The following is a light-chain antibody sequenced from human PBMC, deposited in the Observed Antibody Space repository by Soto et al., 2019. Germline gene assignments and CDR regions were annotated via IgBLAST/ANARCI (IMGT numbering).Light chain of an antibody. CDR3: QQYNKWPLT. V-gene: IGKV3-15*01. J-gene: IGKJ4*01. CDR1: QSVYSN. CDR2: GAS. Sequence: EIVMTQSPATLSLSPGERATLSCRASQSVYSNLAWYQQKPGQAPRLLIYGASTRATGIPARFSGSGSGTDFTLNNTGLQSEDFALYNCQQYNKWPLTFGGGTKVEIK.